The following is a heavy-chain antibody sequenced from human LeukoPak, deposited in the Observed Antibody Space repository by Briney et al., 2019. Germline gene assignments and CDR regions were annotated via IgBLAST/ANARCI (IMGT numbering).Heavy chain of an antibody. CDR3: AKGSDSLGYCSGDSCRRFSDH. CDR2: ISAGGSGT. Sequence: GGSLRLSCAASAFTFSSYAMTWVRQAPGKGLEWVSTISAGGSGTYYADSVKGRFTISRDNSKNTLYLQMNSLRADDTAVYYCAKGSDSLGYCSGDSCRRFSDHWGQGTLITVSS. V-gene: IGHV3-23*01. D-gene: IGHD2-15*01. CDR1: AFTFSSYA. J-gene: IGHJ4*02.